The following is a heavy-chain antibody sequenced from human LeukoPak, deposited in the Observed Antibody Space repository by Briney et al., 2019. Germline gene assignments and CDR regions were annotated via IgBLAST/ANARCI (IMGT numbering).Heavy chain of an antibody. J-gene: IGHJ5*02. V-gene: IGHV1-69*05. CDR3: ARDGQLLLGFDP. D-gene: IGHD2-2*01. CDR1: GGTFSSYA. CDR2: IIPIFGTA. Sequence: SVKVSCKASGGTFSSYAISGVRQAPGQGLEWMGGIIPIFGTANYAQKFQGRVTITTDESTSTAYMELSSLRSEDTAVYYCARDGQLLLGFDPWGQGTLVTVSS.